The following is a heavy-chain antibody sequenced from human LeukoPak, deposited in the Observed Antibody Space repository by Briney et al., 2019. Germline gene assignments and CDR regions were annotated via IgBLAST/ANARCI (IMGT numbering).Heavy chain of an antibody. CDR1: GFTFSSYG. V-gene: IGHV3-30*18. Sequence: GRSLRLSCAASGFTFSSYGMHWVRQAPGKGLEWVAVMSYDGSNKYYADSVKGRFTISRDNSKNTLYLQMNSLRAEDTAVYYCAKGPYCSSTSCYFTSAFDIWGQGTMVTVSS. D-gene: IGHD2-2*01. CDR2: MSYDGSNK. J-gene: IGHJ3*02. CDR3: AKGPYCSSTSCYFTSAFDI.